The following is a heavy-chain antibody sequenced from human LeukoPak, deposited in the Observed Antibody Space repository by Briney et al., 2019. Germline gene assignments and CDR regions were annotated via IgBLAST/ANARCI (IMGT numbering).Heavy chain of an antibody. CDR2: ISWNSDTI. V-gene: IGHV3-9*01. CDR3: AKVGGPGSYYNSHFHD. J-gene: IGHJ4*02. D-gene: IGHD3-10*01. CDR1: GFTFNTYA. Sequence: GGSLRLSCAASGFTFNTYAMHWVRQVPGKGLEWVSGISWNSDTIGYADSVKGRFIISRDNTKSFLYLQMNSLRADDTALYYCAKVGGPGSYYNSHFHDWGQGTLVTVSS.